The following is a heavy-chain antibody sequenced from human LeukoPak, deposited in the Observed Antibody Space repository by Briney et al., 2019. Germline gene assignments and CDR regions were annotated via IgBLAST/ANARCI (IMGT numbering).Heavy chain of an antibody. CDR1: GYTLTDYY. Sequence: ASVKVPCKASGYTLTDYYMHWVRQAPGQGLEWMGRINPNSGGTNHAQKFQGRVTMTRDTSISTVYMELSRLRSDDTAVYYCARVGYYESSGYYEYWGQGTLVTVSS. CDR2: INPNSGGT. J-gene: IGHJ4*02. D-gene: IGHD3-22*01. V-gene: IGHV1-2*06. CDR3: ARVGYYESSGYYEY.